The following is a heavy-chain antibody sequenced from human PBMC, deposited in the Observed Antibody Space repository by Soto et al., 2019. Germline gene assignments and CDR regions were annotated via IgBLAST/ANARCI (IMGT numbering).Heavy chain of an antibody. Sequence: QVQLQESGPGLVKPSQTLSLTCTVSGGSISSGGYYWSWIRQHPGKGLEWIGYIYYSGSTYYNPSLESRVTISVDAPTHQFSLTLSSVTAADTAVYYCAREAAGILNWFDPWGQGTLVTVSS. CDR3: AREAAGILNWFDP. V-gene: IGHV4-31*03. D-gene: IGHD6-25*01. CDR1: GGSISSGGYY. CDR2: IYYSGST. J-gene: IGHJ5*02.